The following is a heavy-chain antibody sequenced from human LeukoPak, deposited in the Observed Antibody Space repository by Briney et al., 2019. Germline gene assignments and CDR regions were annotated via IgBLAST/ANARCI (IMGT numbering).Heavy chain of an antibody. CDR1: GFTFSSYW. CDR3: ARDPIPFSAPFFAFDI. D-gene: IGHD3-3*01. J-gene: IGHJ3*02. Sequence: PGGSLRLSCAASGFTFSSYWMSWVRQAPGKGLEWVANIKQDGSEKYYVDSVKGRFTNSRDNAKNSLYLQMNSLRGEDTAVYYCARDPIPFSAPFFAFDILGQGTVVTVSS. CDR2: IKQDGSEK. V-gene: IGHV3-7*01.